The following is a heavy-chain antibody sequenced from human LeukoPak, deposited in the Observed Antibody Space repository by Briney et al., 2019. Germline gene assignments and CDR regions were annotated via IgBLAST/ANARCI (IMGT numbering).Heavy chain of an antibody. V-gene: IGHV3-73*01. D-gene: IGHD2-15*01. CDR1: GFSFSASS. CDR3: ASGGGGLAAFDI. J-gene: IGHJ3*02. CDR2: IRSKANGYAT. Sequence: GGSLNLYCGASGFSFSASSMHWVRQAPGKGLEWVGRIRSKANGYATHFAASVDGRFTVSRDDSKNTIYLHMNSLKTEDTGVYYCASGGGGLAAFDIWGQGTMVLVSS.